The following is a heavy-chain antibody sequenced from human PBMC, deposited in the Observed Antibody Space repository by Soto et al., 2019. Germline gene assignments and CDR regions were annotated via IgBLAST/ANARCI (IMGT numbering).Heavy chain of an antibody. D-gene: IGHD2-15*01. Sequence: GGSLRLSCTGSGFPFDDFAINWVRQAPGKGLEWVGLIRNQSYQETTEYAAAVKGRFTISRDTSNGIAYLQMNSLNIDAVPPNWFDPWGQGTLVTVSS. V-gene: IGHV3-49*04. CDR2: IRNQSYQETT. CDR1: GFPFDDFA. CDR3: DP. J-gene: IGHJ5*02.